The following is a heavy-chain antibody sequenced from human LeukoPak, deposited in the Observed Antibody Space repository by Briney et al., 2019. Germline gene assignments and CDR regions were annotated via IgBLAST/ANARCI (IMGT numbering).Heavy chain of an antibody. CDR1: GYSISSGYY. D-gene: IGHD5-24*01. J-gene: IGHJ4*02. CDR3: ARGDGYTTFDY. Sequence: SETLSLTCTVSGYSISSGYYWGWIRQPPGKGLEWIGYIYYSGSTNYNPSLKSRVTISVDTSKNQFSLKLSSVTAADTAVYYCARGDGYTTFDYWGQGTLVTVSS. V-gene: IGHV4-38-2*02. CDR2: IYYSGST.